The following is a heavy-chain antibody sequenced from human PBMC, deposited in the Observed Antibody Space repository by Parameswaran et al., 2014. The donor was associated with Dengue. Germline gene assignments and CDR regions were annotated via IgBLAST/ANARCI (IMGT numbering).Heavy chain of an antibody. CDR3: ARVPIHRGDH. Sequence: GGSLRLSCAASGFTFTNYYMTWIRQAPGKGLEWVAYISDSSSYTLYTDSVKGRFTISRDNAKRSVYLQMNSLRVEDTAVYYCARVPIHRGDHWGQGTLVTVSS. CDR1: GFTFTNYY. CDR2: ISDSSSYT. V-gene: IGHV3-11*05. J-gene: IGHJ4*02. D-gene: IGHD2-21*01.